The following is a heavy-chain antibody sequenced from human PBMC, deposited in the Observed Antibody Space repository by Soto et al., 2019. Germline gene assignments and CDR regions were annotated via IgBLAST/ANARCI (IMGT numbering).Heavy chain of an antibody. Sequence: ASVKVSCKASGYPFSDNQIHWLRRAPGQGLEWMVRINPKSDDTNYAQKFQGRVTMTRDTSIDTAYLELTGLTSDDTATYYCARKHSLDYIRWGLDPWGQGTLVTVSS. CDR2: INPKSDDT. V-gene: IGHV1-2*02. D-gene: IGHD4-4*01. J-gene: IGHJ5*02. CDR3: ARKHSLDYIRWGLDP. CDR1: GYPFSDNQ.